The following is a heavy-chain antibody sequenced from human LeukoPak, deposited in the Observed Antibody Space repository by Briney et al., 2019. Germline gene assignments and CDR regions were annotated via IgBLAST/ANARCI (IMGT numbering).Heavy chain of an antibody. J-gene: IGHJ4*02. V-gene: IGHV3-7*01. CDR3: ARGLHLLPRSTLDY. D-gene: IGHD3-22*01. Sequence: PGGSLRLSCAASGFTFSSYWMSWVRQAPGKGLEWVANIKQDGSEKYYVDSVKGRFTISRDNAKNSLYLQMNSLRAEDTAVYYCARGLHLLPRSTLDYWGQGTLVTVSS. CDR2: IKQDGSEK. CDR1: GFTFSSYW.